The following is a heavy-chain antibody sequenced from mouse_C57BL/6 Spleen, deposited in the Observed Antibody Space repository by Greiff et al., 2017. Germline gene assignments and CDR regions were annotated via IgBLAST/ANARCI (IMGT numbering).Heavy chain of an antibody. Sequence: QVQLQQPGAELVKPGASVKLSCKASGYTFTSYWMHWVKQRPGRGLEWIGRIDPNSGGTKYNEKFKGKATLTVDKPSSTAYMQRSSLTSEDSAVYYCARWGGYYYGSSVYYYAMDYWGQGTSVTVSS. J-gene: IGHJ4*01. V-gene: IGHV1-72*01. CDR2: IDPNSGGT. CDR3: ARWGGYYYGSSVYYYAMDY. D-gene: IGHD1-1*01. CDR1: GYTFTSYW.